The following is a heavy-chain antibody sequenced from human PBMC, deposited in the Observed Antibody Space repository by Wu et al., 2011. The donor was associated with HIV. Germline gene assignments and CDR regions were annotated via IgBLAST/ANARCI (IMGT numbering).Heavy chain of an antibody. CDR2: IVPVFGST. V-gene: IGHV1-69*05. D-gene: IGHD3-16*01. CDR3: AXEVGRGVNDVSGMDV. CDR1: GGTFDTFA. J-gene: IGHJ6*01. Sequence: QVQLVQSGPEVAKPGSSVRVSCKASGGTFDTFAISWVRQAPGRGLEWMGAIVPVFGSTNYAQNFQGRLTISTEPSASTNYYLELRGLRPEDTAIYYCAXEVGRGVNDVSGMDVVGRRGPRSTVS.